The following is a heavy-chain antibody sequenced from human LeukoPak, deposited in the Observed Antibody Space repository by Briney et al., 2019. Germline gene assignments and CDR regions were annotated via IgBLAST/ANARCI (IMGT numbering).Heavy chain of an antibody. CDR3: ARYPHPHIIMFREVIIAPGPYGMDG. Sequence: ASVTVSCTASGYTFTSYGMSWVRRPPGQGLEWLGWISASNGNTNYAPLREGTVTMTTDTSTSSAYTELRSRRSDDWAVYSCARYPHPHIIMFREVIIAPGPYGMDGWGQGTTVTVSS. V-gene: IGHV1-18*04. CDR1: GYTFTSYG. D-gene: IGHD3-10*01. CDR2: ISASNGNT. J-gene: IGHJ6*02.